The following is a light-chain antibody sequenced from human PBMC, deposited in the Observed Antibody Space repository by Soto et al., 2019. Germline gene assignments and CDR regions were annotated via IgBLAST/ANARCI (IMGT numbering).Light chain of an antibody. J-gene: IGKJ5*01. CDR2: DAS. Sequence: EIVMTQSPATLSVSPGERATLSCRASQSISSNLAWYQQKPGQAPRLLIFDASTRGGAVAARFSGSGSGTELTLTISNLQSGDFAVYYCQQRSNWPPITFGQGTRLEIK. CDR3: QQRSNWPPIT. CDR1: QSISSN. V-gene: IGKV3-15*01.